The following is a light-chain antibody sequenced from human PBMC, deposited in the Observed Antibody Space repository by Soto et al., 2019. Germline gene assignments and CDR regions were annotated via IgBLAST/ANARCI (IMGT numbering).Light chain of an antibody. CDR3: QQYNNWPRGT. CDR2: GAS. Sequence: EVVLTQSPGTLSVSPGERATLSCRASQSVSSNLAWYQQKPGQAPRLLIYGASTRATGIPARFSGSGSGTEFTLTISSLQSEDFAVYYCQQYNNWPRGTFGQGTRLEI. V-gene: IGKV3-15*01. J-gene: IGKJ5*01. CDR1: QSVSSN.